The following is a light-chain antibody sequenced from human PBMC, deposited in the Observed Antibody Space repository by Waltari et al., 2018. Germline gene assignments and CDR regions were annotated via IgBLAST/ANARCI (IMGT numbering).Light chain of an antibody. Sequence: EVVMTQSPATLSVSPWERATLSCRASQSVSIHLDWYQQKPGQAPRLLIYGASTRATGVPARFSGSGSGTVFTLTISSRQSEDFAGYYCQQFNDWPRTFGHGTKVEIK. V-gene: IGKV3-15*01. CDR1: QSVSIH. J-gene: IGKJ1*01. CDR3: QQFNDWPRT. CDR2: GAS.